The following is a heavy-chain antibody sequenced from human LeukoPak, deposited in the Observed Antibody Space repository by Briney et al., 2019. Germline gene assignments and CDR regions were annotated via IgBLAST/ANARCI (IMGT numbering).Heavy chain of an antibody. CDR1: GGSISSYY. CDR3: ARFSSGSWGGNSGYDRIFDY. CDR2: IYTSGST. D-gene: IGHD5-12*01. J-gene: IGHJ4*02. Sequence: PSETLSLTCTVSGGSISSYYWSWIRQPAGKGLEWIGRIYTSGSTNYNPSLKSRVTISVDKSKNQFSLKLSSVTAADTAVYYCARFSSGSWGGNSGYDRIFDYWGQGTLVTVSS. V-gene: IGHV4-4*07.